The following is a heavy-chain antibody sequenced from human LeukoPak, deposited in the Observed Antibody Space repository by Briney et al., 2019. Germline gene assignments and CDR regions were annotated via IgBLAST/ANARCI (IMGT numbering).Heavy chain of an antibody. Sequence: SETLSLTCTVSGVSISSHYRSRIRQPPGKGLEWIGYMFDNENTKDNPSLKSRITLSADTSKNQSSLRLSSVTAADTAVYYCATIKRGSIFGYFDFWGQGILVTVSS. J-gene: IGHJ4*02. CDR2: MFDNENT. CDR1: GVSISSHY. CDR3: ATIKRGSIFGYFDF. D-gene: IGHD5-18*01. V-gene: IGHV4-59*11.